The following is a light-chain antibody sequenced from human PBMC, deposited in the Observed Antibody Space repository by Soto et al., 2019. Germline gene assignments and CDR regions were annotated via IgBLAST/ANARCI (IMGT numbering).Light chain of an antibody. V-gene: IGLV2-14*01. Sequence: QSALTQPASVSGSPGQTITISCTGTSSDVGGYNYLSWYQQHPGKAPKVMIYEVSNRPSGVSNRFSGSKSGKTASLTISGLQAEDEVEYFCSSYTTSGTPVFGGGTKRTVL. J-gene: IGLJ3*02. CDR3: SSYTTSGTPV. CDR2: EVS. CDR1: SSDVGGYNY.